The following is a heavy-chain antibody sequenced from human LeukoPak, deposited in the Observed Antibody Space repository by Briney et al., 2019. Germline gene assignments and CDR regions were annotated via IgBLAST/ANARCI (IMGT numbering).Heavy chain of an antibody. D-gene: IGHD1-26*01. CDR1: GFTFRSYA. CDR3: AKDGATGDYFDY. CDR2: ITGGGGSS. V-gene: IGHV3-23*01. J-gene: IGHJ4*02. Sequence: GGSLRLSCAASGFTFRSYAMSWVRQAPGKGLEWVSGITGGGGSSYYADSVKGRFTISRDNSKNTLSLQMNSLTAEDTAVYYCAKDGATGDYFDYWGQGTLVTVSS.